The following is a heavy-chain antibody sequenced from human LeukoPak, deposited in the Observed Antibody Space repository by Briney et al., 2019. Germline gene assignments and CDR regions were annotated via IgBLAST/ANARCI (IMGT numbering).Heavy chain of an antibody. CDR1: GGTISSYY. V-gene: IGHV4-59*01. J-gene: IGHJ5*02. CDR2: IYYSGST. CDR3: ARGQGPSYYDSSGYRNWFDP. Sequence: SETLSLTCTVSGGTISSYYWSWIREPPGKGLEWIGYIYYSGSTNYNPSLKSRVTISVDTSKNQFSLKLSSVTAADTAVYYCARGQGPSYYDSSGYRNWFDPWGQGTLVTVSS. D-gene: IGHD3-22*01.